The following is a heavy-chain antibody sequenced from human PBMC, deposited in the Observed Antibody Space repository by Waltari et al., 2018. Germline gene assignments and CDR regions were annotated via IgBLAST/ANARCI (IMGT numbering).Heavy chain of an antibody. V-gene: IGHV3-7*01. J-gene: IGHJ4*02. CDR1: GFTFSSYW. D-gene: IGHD7-27*01. CDR2: IKQDGSGK. Sequence: EVQLVESGGGLVQPGGSRRLSCAASGFTFSSYWMSWVRQAPGKGLEGVANIKQDGSGKDYVDSVKGRFSISRDNAKNSVYLQMNSLRAEDTAVYYCARGGNWADSWGQGTLVTVSS. CDR3: ARGGNWADS.